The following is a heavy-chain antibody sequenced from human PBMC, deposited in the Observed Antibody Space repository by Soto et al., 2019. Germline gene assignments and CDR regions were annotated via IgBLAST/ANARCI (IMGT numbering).Heavy chain of an antibody. D-gene: IGHD3-22*01. CDR1: GLKFGSYA. Sequence: VGSMRVSCAASGLKFGSYAMSWVRQEPGKGLEWVSAISGSGGSTYYADSVKGRFTISRDNSKNTLYLQMNSLRAEDTAVYYCAKDRDYYDSSGAGDAFDILGQGTTVTVSS. CDR3: AKDRDYYDSSGAGDAFDI. J-gene: IGHJ3*02. V-gene: IGHV3-23*01. CDR2: ISGSGGST.